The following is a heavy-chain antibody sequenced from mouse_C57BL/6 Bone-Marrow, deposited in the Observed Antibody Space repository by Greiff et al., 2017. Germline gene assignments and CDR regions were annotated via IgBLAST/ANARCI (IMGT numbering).Heavy chain of an antibody. CDR3: ARQGD. CDR2: ISSGGSYT. CDR1: GFTFSSYG. V-gene: IGHV5-6*01. J-gene: IGHJ3*01. Sequence: EVKLVESGGDLVKPGGSLKLSCAASGFTFSSYGMSWVRQTPDKRLEWVATISSGGSYTYYPDSVKGRFTISRDNAKNTLYLQMSSLKSEDTAMYYCARQGDWGQGTLVTVSA.